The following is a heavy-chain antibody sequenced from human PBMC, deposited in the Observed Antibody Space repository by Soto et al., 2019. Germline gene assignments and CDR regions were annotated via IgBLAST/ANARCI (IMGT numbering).Heavy chain of an antibody. J-gene: IGHJ6*02. CDR1: GGSISSSNW. Sequence: QVQLQESGPGLVKPSGTLSLTCAVSGGSISSSNWWSWVRQPPGKGLEWIGEIYHSGSTNYNPSLKSRVTLSVDKSTNQFSLKLSSVTAADTAVYYCARRSFGRYYGMDVWGQGTTVTVSS. D-gene: IGHD3-10*01. CDR3: ARRSFGRYYGMDV. V-gene: IGHV4-4*02. CDR2: IYHSGST.